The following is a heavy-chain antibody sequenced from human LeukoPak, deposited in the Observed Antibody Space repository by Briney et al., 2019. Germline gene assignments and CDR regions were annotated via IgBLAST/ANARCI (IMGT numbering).Heavy chain of an antibody. D-gene: IGHD2-15*01. CDR2: ISAYNGNT. J-gene: IGHJ6*03. CDR1: GYTFTSYG. CDR3: AEDRDPGGLSYYMDG. Sequence: ASVKVSCKASGYTFTSYGISWVRQAPGQGLEWMGWISAYNGNTNYAQKLQGRVTMTTDTSTSTAYMELRSLRSDDTAVYYCAEDRDPGGLSYYMDGWGKGTTVTVSS. V-gene: IGHV1-18*01.